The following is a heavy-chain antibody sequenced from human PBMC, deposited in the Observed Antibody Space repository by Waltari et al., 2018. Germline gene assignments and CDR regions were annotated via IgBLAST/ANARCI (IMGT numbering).Heavy chain of an antibody. Sequence: QVQLQESGPGLVKPSETLSLTCTVSGYSISSGYYWGWIRQPPGKGLEWIGSIYHSGSTYYNPSLKRRVTISVDTSKNQFSLKLSSVTAADTAVYYCARDPGGDIVVVPAANHFDYWGQGTLVTVSS. V-gene: IGHV4-38-2*02. J-gene: IGHJ4*02. CDR2: IYHSGST. CDR3: ARDPGGDIVVVPAANHFDY. CDR1: GYSISSGYY. D-gene: IGHD2-2*01.